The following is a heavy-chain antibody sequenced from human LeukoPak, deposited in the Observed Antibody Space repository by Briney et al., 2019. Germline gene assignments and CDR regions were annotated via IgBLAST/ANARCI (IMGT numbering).Heavy chain of an antibody. CDR3: ARDGTVVSKRRFDY. CDR1: GYTFTGYY. J-gene: IGHJ4*02. Sequence: ASVTVSCKASGYTFTGYYMHWVRQAPGQGLEWMGWINPNSGGTNYAQKFQGRVTMTRDTSISTAYMELSRLRSDDTAVYYCARDGTVVSKRRFDYWGQGTLVTVSS. CDR2: INPNSGGT. D-gene: IGHD4-23*01. V-gene: IGHV1-2*02.